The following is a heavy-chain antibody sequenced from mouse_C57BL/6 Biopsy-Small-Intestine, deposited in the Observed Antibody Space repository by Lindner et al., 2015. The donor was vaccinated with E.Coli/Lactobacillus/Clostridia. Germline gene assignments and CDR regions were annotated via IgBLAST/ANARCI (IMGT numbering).Heavy chain of an antibody. CDR2: IIPVLGIA. V-gene: IGHV1-69*02. D-gene: IGHD2-14*01. CDR1: EAPPAAML. J-gene: IGHJ1*01. Sequence: SVKVSARLLEAPPAAMLSAWVRQAPGQGLEWMGGIIPVLGIANYPQSFQGRVTITADKSTSTAYMDLNRLRSEDTAVYYCARVDSWYDYAMAVWGQGTTVTVSS. CDR3: ARVDSWYDYAMAV.